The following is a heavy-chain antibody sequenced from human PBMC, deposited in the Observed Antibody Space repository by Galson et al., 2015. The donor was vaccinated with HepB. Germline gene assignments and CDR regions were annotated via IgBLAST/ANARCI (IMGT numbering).Heavy chain of an antibody. Sequence: SLRLSCAASGFTFDDYSMHWVRQPPGKGLEWVSVISWDGGRTYYADSVKGRFTISRDNSKTSLYLQMNNLRTEDTAFYYCARRSGSYYHCLDYWGQGTLVTVSS. J-gene: IGHJ4*02. CDR2: ISWDGGRT. CDR1: GFTFDDYS. D-gene: IGHD1-26*01. V-gene: IGHV3-43*01. CDR3: ARRSGSYYHCLDY.